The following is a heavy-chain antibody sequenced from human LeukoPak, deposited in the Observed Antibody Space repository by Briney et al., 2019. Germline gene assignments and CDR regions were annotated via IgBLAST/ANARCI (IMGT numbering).Heavy chain of an antibody. CDR3: ARGIAYDY. D-gene: IGHD2-21*01. V-gene: IGHV4-59*10. CDR1: GGSFSGYY. Sequence: SETLSLTCAVYGGSFSGYYWSWTRQPAGKGLEWIGRIYTSGSTNYNPSLESRVTMSVDTSKNQFSLKLSSVTAADTAVYYCARGIAYDYWGQGTLVTVSS. J-gene: IGHJ4*02. CDR2: IYTSGST.